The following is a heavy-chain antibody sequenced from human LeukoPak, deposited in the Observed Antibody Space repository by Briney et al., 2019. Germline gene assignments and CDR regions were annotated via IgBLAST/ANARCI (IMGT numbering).Heavy chain of an antibody. CDR2: IYFSGST. J-gene: IGHJ3*02. CDR1: GGSISTFY. V-gene: IGHV4-59*08. D-gene: IGHD6-13*01. Sequence: PSETLSLTCTVSGGSISTFYWSWIRQPPGKGLEWIGYIYFSGSTSYNPSLKSRITISVDTSKNQFSLKLSSVTAADTAVYYCARPGLAASVGNAFDIWGQGTLVTVSS. CDR3: ARPGLAASVGNAFDI.